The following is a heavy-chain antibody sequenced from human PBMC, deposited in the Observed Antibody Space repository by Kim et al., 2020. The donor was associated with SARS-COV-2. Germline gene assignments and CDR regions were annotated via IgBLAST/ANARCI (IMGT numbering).Heavy chain of an antibody. CDR1: GGSFSGYY. J-gene: IGHJ2*01. V-gene: IGHV4-34*01. D-gene: IGHD6-13*01. CDR2: INHSGST. Sequence: SETLSLTCAVYGGSFSGYYWSWIRQPPGKGLEWIGEINHSGSTNYNPSLKSRVTISVDTSKNQFSLKLSSVTAADTAVYYCARGSGSSSSWYWPRGGDNWYFDLWGRGTLVTVSS. CDR3: ARGSGSSSSWYWPRGGDNWYFDL.